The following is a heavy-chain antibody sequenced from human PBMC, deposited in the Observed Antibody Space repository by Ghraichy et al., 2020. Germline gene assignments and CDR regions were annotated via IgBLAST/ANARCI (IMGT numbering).Heavy chain of an antibody. CDR3: ARHYGSSWGYMDV. CDR2: IYYSGST. Sequence: SETLSLTCTVSGGSISSYYWSWIRQPPGKGLEWIGYIYYSGSTNYNPSLKSRVTISVDTSKNQFSLKLSSVTAADTAVYYCARHYGSSWGYMDVWGKGITVTVSS. V-gene: IGHV4-59*08. D-gene: IGHD1-26*01. CDR1: GGSISSYY. J-gene: IGHJ6*03.